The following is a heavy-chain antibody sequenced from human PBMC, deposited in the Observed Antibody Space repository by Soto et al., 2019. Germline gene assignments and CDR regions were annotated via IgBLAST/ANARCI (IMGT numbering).Heavy chain of an antibody. D-gene: IGHD6-13*01. CDR3: AGALIAAHGNGNWFDP. CDR2: IYYSGST. CDR1: GGSISSGGYY. V-gene: IGHV4-31*03. J-gene: IGHJ5*02. Sequence: PSETLSLTCTVSGGSISSGGYYWSWIRQHPGKGLEWIGYIYYSGSTYYNPSLKSRVTISVDTSKNQFSLKLSSVTAADTAVYYCAGALIAAHGNGNWFDPWGQGTLVTVSS.